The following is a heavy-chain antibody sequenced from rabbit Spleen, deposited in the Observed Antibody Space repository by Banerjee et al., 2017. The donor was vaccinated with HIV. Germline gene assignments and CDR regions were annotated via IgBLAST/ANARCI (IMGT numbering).Heavy chain of an antibody. D-gene: IGHD8-1*01. J-gene: IGHJ6*01. CDR1: GLSLTNNDV. CDR2: IDTGSSGFS. Sequence: QSLEESGGGLFQPGGSLALTCKASGLSLTNNDVMCWVRQAPGKGLEWIACIDTGSSGFSYFASWAKGRFTISKTSSTTVTLQMTSLTAADTATYFCARDSGSSFSSYGMDLWGPGTLVTVS. CDR3: ARDSGSSFSSYGMDL. V-gene: IGHV1S40*01.